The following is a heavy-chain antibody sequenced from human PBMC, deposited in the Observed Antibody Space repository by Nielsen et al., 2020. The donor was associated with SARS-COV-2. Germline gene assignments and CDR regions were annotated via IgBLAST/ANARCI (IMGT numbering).Heavy chain of an antibody. D-gene: IGHD3-3*01. Sequence: GESLKISCAASGFTFSSYAMHWVRQAPGKGLEWVAGISYDGNNKYYADSVKGRFTISRDNSKNTLYLQMNSLRAEDTAVYYCAKDQDDAYYYYYYMDVWGKGTTVTVSS. V-gene: IGHV3-30-3*01. J-gene: IGHJ6*03. CDR2: ISYDGNNK. CDR3: AKDQDDAYYYYYYMDV. CDR1: GFTFSSYA.